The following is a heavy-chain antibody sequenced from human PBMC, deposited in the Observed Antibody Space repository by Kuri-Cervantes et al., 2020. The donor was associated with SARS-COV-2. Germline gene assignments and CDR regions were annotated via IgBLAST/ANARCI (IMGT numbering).Heavy chain of an antibody. CDR1: GFTFSSYG. Sequence: GESLKISCAASGFTFSSYGMHWVRQAPGKGLEWVAFIRYDGSNKYYADSMKGRFTISRDNSKNTLYLQMNSLRAEDTAVYYCAKIPIIAAAGADAFDIWGQGTMVTVSS. CDR3: AKIPIIAAAGADAFDI. V-gene: IGHV3-30*02. J-gene: IGHJ3*02. CDR2: IRYDGSNK. D-gene: IGHD6-13*01.